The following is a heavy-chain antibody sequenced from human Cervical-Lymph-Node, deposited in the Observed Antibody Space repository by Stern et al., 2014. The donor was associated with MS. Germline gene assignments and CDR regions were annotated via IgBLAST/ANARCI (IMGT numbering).Heavy chain of an antibody. J-gene: IGHJ4*02. CDR3: ATWGAGNSPPLFY. D-gene: IGHD4-23*01. Sequence: QVQLVQSGSELRKPGASVKVSCKASGYNVTTYAMNWVRQAPGQGLEWMGWINTKTGNPTFAQGFTGRFVFSLDTSINTAYLQITSLKAEDSAVYYYATWGAGNSPPLFYWGQGTLVTVSS. CDR1: GYNVTTYA. CDR2: INTKTGNP. V-gene: IGHV7-4-1*02.